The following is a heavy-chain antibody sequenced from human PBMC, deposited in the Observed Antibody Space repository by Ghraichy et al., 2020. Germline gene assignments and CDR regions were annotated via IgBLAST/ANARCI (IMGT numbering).Heavy chain of an antibody. J-gene: IGHJ3*02. CDR2: IDPSDSYT. CDR1: GYSFTSYW. V-gene: IGHV5-10-1*01. D-gene: IGHD2-2*01. Sequence: GESLNISCKGSGYSFTSYWISWVRQMPGKGLEWMGRIDPSDSYTNYSPSFQGHVTISADKSISTAYLQWSSLKASDTAMYYCARHERDCSSTSCYAHDAFDIWGQGTMVTVSS. CDR3: ARHERDCSSTSCYAHDAFDI.